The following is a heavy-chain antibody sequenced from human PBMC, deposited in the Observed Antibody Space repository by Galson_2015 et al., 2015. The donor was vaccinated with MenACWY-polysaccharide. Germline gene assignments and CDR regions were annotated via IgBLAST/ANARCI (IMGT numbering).Heavy chain of an antibody. Sequence: SLRLSCAASGFTFSTYWMHWVRQAPGRGLVRVSRIKSDGSRTNYAESVKGRFTISRDNAKNTLYLQMNSLRAEDKALYYCARGYSAYDWGLGTLVTVSA. D-gene: IGHD5-12*01. J-gene: IGHJ4*02. CDR2: IKSDGSRT. CDR3: ARGYSAYD. CDR1: GFTFSTYW. V-gene: IGHV3-74*01.